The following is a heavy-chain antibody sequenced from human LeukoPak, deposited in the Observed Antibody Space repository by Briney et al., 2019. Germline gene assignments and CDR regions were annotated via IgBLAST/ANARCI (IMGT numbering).Heavy chain of an antibody. CDR1: GVSISSYY. CDR2: IYYSGST. CDR3: ASLKGLFDYFDY. J-gene: IGHJ4*02. V-gene: IGHV4-59*01. D-gene: IGHD3-22*01. Sequence: SETLSLTCTVSGVSISSYYWSWIRQPPGKGLEWIGYIYYSGSTNYNPSLKSRVTISVDTSKNQFSLKLSSVTAADTAVYYCASLKGLFDYFDYWGQGILVTVYS.